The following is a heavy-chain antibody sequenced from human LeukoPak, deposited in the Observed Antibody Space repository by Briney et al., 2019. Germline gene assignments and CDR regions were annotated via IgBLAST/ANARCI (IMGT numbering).Heavy chain of an antibody. J-gene: IGHJ4*02. CDR1: GFTVSSSY. D-gene: IGHD3-3*01. Sequence: GGSPRLSCAASGFTVSSSYMSWVRQAPGKGLEWVSAISGSGGSTYYADSVKGRFTISRDNSKNTLYLQMNSLRAEDTAVYYCAKVEEIFGVVIFSYYFDYWGQGTLVTVSS. CDR3: AKVEEIFGVVIFSYYFDY. V-gene: IGHV3-23*01. CDR2: ISGSGGST.